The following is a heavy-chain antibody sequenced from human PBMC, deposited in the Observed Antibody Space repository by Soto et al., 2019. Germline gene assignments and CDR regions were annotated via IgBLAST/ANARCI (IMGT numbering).Heavy chain of an antibody. Sequence: PGGSLRLSCAASGFTFSSYSMNWVRQAPGKGLEWVSSISSSSSYIYYADSVKGRFTISRDNAKNSLYLQMNSLRAEDTAVYYCARGMKRTVTTGGFDPWGQGTLVTVSS. CDR1: GFTFSSYS. CDR2: ISSSSSYI. V-gene: IGHV3-21*01. J-gene: IGHJ5*02. D-gene: IGHD4-17*01. CDR3: ARGMKRTVTTGGFDP.